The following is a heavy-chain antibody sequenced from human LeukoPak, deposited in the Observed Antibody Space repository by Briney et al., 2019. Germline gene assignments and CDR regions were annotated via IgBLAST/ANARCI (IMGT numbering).Heavy chain of an antibody. J-gene: IGHJ4*02. CDR3: ARDGGYSYGFDY. D-gene: IGHD5-18*01. Sequence: PSETLSLTCTVSGGSISSGGYYWSWIRQHPGKGLEWIGYIYYSGSTYYNPSLKSRVTISVDTSKNQFSLKLSSVTAVDTAVYYCARDGGYSYGFDYWGQGTLVTVSS. CDR1: GGSISSGGYY. CDR2: IYYSGST. V-gene: IGHV4-31*03.